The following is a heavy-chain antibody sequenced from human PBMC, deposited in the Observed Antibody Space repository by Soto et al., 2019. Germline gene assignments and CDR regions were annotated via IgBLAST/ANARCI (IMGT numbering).Heavy chain of an antibody. J-gene: IGHJ4*02. CDR2: ISSSTRYI. CDR3: ARGNSAEGPLGY. Sequence: EVQLVESGGGLVKPGGSLRLSCAASGFTFSSYSMNWVRQAPGRGLEWVSSISSSTRYISYADSVMGRFAIPSDNAKNSLSLQMNSLRAEDTAVYYCARGNSAEGPLGYWGQGTLVTVS. CDR1: GFTFSSYS. V-gene: IGHV3-21*01. D-gene: IGHD1-26*01.